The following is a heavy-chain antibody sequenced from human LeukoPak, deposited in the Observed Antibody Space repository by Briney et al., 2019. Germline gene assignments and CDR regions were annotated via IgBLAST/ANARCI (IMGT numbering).Heavy chain of an antibody. CDR3: ARDPNPPGGDCFCPETDY. CDR2: ISYDGSNK. J-gene: IGHJ4*02. CDR1: GFTFSSYA. V-gene: IGHV3-30-3*01. D-gene: IGHD2-21*02. Sequence: PGGSLRLSCAASGFTFSSYAMHWVRQAPGKGLEWVAVISYDGSNKYYADSVKGRFTISRDNSKNTLYLQMNSLRAEDTAVYYCARDPNPPGGDCFCPETDYWAREPWSPSPQ.